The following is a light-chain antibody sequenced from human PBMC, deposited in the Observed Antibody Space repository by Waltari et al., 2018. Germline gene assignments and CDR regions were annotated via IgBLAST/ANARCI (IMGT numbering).Light chain of an antibody. Sequence: RVTITCQASQDISNYLNWYQQKPGEAPKLLIYDASNLETGVPSRFSGSGSGTDFTFTISSLQPEDIATYYCQQLLTFGGGTKVEIK. CDR2: DAS. CDR1: QDISNY. V-gene: IGKV1-33*01. J-gene: IGKJ4*01. CDR3: QQLLT.